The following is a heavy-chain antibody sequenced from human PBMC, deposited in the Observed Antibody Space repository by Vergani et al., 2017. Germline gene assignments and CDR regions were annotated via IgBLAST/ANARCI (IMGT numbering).Heavy chain of an antibody. CDR2: IYYSENK. CDR1: GGSITYGAFY. D-gene: IGHD3-10*01. J-gene: IGHJ4*02. V-gene: IGHV4-39*01. CDR3: ARSRIYYGAGSPDY. Sequence: QLQLQQSGPGLVKPSETLFLTCTVSGGSITYGAFYWGWIRQSPGKGLEWIGSIYYSENKFYNPSLESRVTLSIDTTKNQFSLKLKSVTAADTAVYYCARSRIYYGAGSPDYWGQGTLVTVSS.